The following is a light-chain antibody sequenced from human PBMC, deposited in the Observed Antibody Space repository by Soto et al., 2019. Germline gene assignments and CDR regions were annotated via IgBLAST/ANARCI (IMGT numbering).Light chain of an antibody. V-gene: IGKV3-20*01. CDR2: GAS. CDR3: QQYGSSGYT. CDR1: QRVSSSY. J-gene: IGKJ2*01. Sequence: EMVLTQSPGTLSLSPGERATLSCRASQRVSSSYLAWYQQKPGQAPRLLIYGASSRATGIPDRFSGSGSGTDFTLTISRLEPEDFAVYYCQQYGSSGYTFGQGTKLEI.